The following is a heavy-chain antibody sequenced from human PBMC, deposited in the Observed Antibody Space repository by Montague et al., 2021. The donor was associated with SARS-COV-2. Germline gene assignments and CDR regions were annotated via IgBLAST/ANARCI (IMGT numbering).Heavy chain of an antibody. CDR3: VRGRRGTVFPFSPSAFDF. CDR2: MDYVGNP. V-gene: IGHV4-39*01. Sequence: SETLSLTCTVSGGSISNRNYYWGWVRQPPGKGLEWIGSMDYVGNPFYNPPLRSRVAISLDTSKSQLSLRLRSVTTTDTAVFYCVRGRRGTVFPFSPSAFDFWGQGTTVTVSS. CDR1: GGSISNRNYY. J-gene: IGHJ3*01. D-gene: IGHD1-7*01.